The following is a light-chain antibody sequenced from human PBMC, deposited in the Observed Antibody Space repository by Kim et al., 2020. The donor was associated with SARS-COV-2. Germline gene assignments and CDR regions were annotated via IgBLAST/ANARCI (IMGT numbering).Light chain of an antibody. CDR3: YSAADDIGV. J-gene: IGLJ3*02. CDR1: LLAKKY. Sequence: YELTQPSSVSVSPGQTARITCSGDLLAKKYARWFQQKPGQAPVLVIYKDSERPSGIPERISGSSSGTTVTLTISGAQVEDEADYYCYSAADDIGVFGGGTKLTVL. V-gene: IGLV3-27*01. CDR2: KDS.